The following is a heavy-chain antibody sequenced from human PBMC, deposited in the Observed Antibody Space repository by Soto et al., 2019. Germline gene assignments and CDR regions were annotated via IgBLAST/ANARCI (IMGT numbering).Heavy chain of an antibody. D-gene: IGHD3-3*01. V-gene: IGHV1-58*02. CDR1: GFTFTSSA. Sequence: GASAKVSCKASGFTFTSSAMQWVRQARGQRLEWIGWIVVGSGNTNYAQKFQERVTITRDMSTSTAYMELSSLRSEDTAVYYCAATDYDFWSGPDRYYYYYYMDVWGKGTTVTVSS. CDR2: IVVGSGNT. CDR3: AATDYDFWSGPDRYYYYYYMDV. J-gene: IGHJ6*03.